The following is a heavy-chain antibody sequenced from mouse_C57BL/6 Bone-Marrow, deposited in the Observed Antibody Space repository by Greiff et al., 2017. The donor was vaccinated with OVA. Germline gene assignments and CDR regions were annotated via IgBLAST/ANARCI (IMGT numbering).Heavy chain of an antibody. Sequence: VQLQESGPELVKPGASVKISCKASGYAFSSSWMNWVKQRPGKGLEWIGRIYPGDGDTNYNGKFKGKATLTADKSSSTAYMQLSSLTSEDSAVYFCAPITTVVPYWGQGTTLTVSS. V-gene: IGHV1-82*01. CDR3: APITTVVPY. CDR2: IYPGDGDT. J-gene: IGHJ2*01. CDR1: GYAFSSSW. D-gene: IGHD1-1*01.